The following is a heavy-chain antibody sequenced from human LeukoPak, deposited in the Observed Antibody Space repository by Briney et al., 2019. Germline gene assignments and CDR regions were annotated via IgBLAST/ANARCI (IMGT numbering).Heavy chain of an antibody. CDR1: GGSFSGYY. D-gene: IGHD3-22*01. CDR3: AVYYYDSSGYPPLVNSIDY. V-gene: IGHV4-34*01. J-gene: IGHJ4*02. Sequence: SETLSLTCAVYGGSFSGYYWSWIRQPPGKGLEWIGEINHSGSTNYNPSLKSRVTISVDTSKNQFSLKLSSVTAADTAVYYCAVYYYDSSGYPPLVNSIDYWDQEPLVTVS. CDR2: INHSGST.